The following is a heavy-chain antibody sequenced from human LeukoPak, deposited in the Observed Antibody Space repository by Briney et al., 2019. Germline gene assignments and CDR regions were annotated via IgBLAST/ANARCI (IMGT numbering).Heavy chain of an antibody. J-gene: IGHJ1*01. CDR1: GYTFTGYY. CDR2: INPNSGGT. CDR3: AWGEYVPAANIEYFQH. Sequence: GASVKVSCKASGYTFTGYYMHWVRQAPGQGLEWMGWINPNSGGTNYAQKFQGRVTMTRDTSISTAYMELSRLRSEDTAVYYCAWGEYVPAANIEYFQHWGQGTLVTVSS. D-gene: IGHD2-2*01. V-gene: IGHV1-2*02.